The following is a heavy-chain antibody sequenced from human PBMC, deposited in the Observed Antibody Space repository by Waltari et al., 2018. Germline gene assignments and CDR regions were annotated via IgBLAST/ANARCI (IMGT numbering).Heavy chain of an antibody. CDR2: IHYSGGT. CDR1: GGSISSSSNY. V-gene: IGHV4-39*01. J-gene: IGHJ5*02. CDR3: ARPYSVNCFDP. Sequence: QLQLQESGPGLVKPSETLSLTCTVSGGSISSSSNYWGWIRQPPGKGLEWIGSIHYSGGTYYNPSLKSRVTISVDTSKNQFSLKLSSVTAADTAVYYCARPYSVNCFDPWGQGTLVTVSS. D-gene: IGHD2-21*01.